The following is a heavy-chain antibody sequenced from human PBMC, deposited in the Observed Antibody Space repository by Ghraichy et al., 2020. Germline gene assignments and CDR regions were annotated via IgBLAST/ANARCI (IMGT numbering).Heavy chain of an antibody. CDR2: IYSSGSP. CDR3: ARGDARSYYGYYYGMDV. Sequence: SQTLSLTCTVSGAAISSYYWTWIRQPPGEGLEWIGYIYSSGSPNYNPSLRGRVTMSADTSKNQVSLKLTSVTAADMAVYFCARGDARSYYGYYYGMDVWGQGTTVTVSS. V-gene: IGHV4-59*01. D-gene: IGHD3-10*01. CDR1: GAAISSYY. J-gene: IGHJ6*02.